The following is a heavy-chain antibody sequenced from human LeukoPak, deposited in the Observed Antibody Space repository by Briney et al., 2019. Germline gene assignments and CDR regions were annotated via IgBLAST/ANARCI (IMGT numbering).Heavy chain of an antibody. CDR3: ARGSDQRGYSGEIDY. CDR1: GFTFSSYA. CDR2: ISYDGSNK. D-gene: IGHD5-12*01. Sequence: GGSLRLSCAASGFTFSSYAMHRVRQAPGKGLEWVAVISYDGSNKYYADSVKGRFTISRDNSKNTLYLQMNSLRAEDTAVYYCARGSDQRGYSGEIDYWGQGTLVTVSS. V-gene: IGHV3-30*04. J-gene: IGHJ4*02.